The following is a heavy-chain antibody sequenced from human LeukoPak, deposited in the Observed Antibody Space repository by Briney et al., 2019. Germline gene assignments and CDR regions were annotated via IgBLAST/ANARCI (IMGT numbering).Heavy chain of an antibody. J-gene: IGHJ4*02. CDR3: AKWGDYDVLTGYYVPDY. D-gene: IGHD3-9*01. V-gene: IGHV3-23*01. CDR1: GFTFSNYA. CDR2: ILGSGGST. Sequence: TGASLRLSCAASGFTFSNYAMSWVRQAPGKGLEWVSAILGSGGSTYYADSVKGRFTVSRDNSKSTLYLQMNSPRAEDTALYYCAKWGDYDVLTGYYVPDYWGQGTLVTVSS.